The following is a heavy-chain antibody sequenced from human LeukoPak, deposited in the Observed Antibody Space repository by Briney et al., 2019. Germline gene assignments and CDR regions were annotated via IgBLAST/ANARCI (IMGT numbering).Heavy chain of an antibody. Sequence: GGSLRLSCAASGFTFSSYGMNWVRQAPGKGLEWVAVISYDGSNKYYADSVKGRFTISRDNSKNTLYLQMNSLRAEDTAVYYCAKVSSSFAIDYWGQGTLVTVSS. CDR1: GFTFSSYG. CDR2: ISYDGSNK. V-gene: IGHV3-30*18. J-gene: IGHJ4*02. CDR3: AKVSSSFAIDY. D-gene: IGHD6-6*01.